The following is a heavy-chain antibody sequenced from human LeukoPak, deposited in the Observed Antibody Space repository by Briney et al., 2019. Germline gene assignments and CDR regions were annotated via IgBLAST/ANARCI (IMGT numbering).Heavy chain of an antibody. CDR2: ITASSTAI. CDR3: ARTYYDILTGYNPYFDY. V-gene: IGHV3-21*01. J-gene: IGHJ4*02. Sequence: GGSLRLSCAASGFTFNTYTRNWVRQAPGKGLEWVSSITASSTAIYSADSVKGRFTISRDNAKNFLYLQMNRLRAEDTAVYYCARTYYDILTGYNPYFDYWGQGILVTVSS. CDR1: GFTFNTYT. D-gene: IGHD3-9*01.